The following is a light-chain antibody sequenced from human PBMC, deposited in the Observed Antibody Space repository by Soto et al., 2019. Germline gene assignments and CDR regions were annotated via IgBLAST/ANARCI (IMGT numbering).Light chain of an antibody. CDR2: STN. V-gene: IGLV8-61*01. CDR1: YGSVSSSYN. CDR3: VLYMGSGISV. J-gene: IGLJ2*01. Sequence: QAVVTQEPSFSVSPGGTVTLTCGLSYGSVSSSYNPSWYQQTPGQAPRTLIYSTNTRSSGVPDRFSGSILGNKAALTITGAQADDESDYYCVLYMGSGISVFGGGTKLTVL.